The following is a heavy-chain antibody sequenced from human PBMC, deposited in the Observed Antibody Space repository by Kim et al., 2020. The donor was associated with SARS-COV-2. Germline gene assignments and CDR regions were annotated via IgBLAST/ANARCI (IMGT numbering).Heavy chain of an antibody. CDR2: IWYDGSNK. CDR3: ARDILYDSSGYYYVYSHEYFQH. CDR1: GFTFSSYG. D-gene: IGHD3-22*01. Sequence: GGSLRLSCAASGFTFSSYGMHWVRQAPGKGLEWVAVIWYDGSNKYYADSVKGRFTISRDNSKNTLYLQMNSLRAEDTAVYYCARDILYDSSGYYYVYSHEYFQHWGQGTLVTVSS. J-gene: IGHJ1*01. V-gene: IGHV3-33*01.